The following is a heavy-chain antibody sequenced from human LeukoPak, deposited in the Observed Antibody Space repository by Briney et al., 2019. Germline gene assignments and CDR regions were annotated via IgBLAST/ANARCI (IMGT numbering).Heavy chain of an antibody. CDR1: DYTYTSYG. V-gene: IGHV1-18*04. J-gene: IGHJ6*04. CDR2: ISAYNGNT. D-gene: IGHD3-10*01. Sequence: ASVKVSCKASDYTYTSYGISWVRQAPGQGLEWMGWISAYNGNTNYAQKLQGRVTMTTDTSTSTAYMELRSLRSDDTAVYYCARDRKTWVTMVRGVIIVYGMDVWGKGTTVTVSS. CDR3: ARDRKTWVTMVRGVIIVYGMDV.